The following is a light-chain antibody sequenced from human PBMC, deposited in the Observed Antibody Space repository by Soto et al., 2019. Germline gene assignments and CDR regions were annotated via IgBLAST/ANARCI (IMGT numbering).Light chain of an antibody. CDR1: QSISSTY. Sequence: EIVLTQSPGTLSLSPGESATLSCRASQSISSTYLAWYQQKPGQAPRLLIYAASRRATGIPDRFSGSGSGTDFTLTISRLEPEDFAVFFCQQYERSPTTFGGGTKVEIK. CDR3: QQYERSPTT. V-gene: IGKV3-20*01. J-gene: IGKJ4*01. CDR2: AAS.